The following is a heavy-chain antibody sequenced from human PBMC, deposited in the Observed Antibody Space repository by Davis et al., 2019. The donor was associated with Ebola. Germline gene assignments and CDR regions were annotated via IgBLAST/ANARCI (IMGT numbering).Heavy chain of an antibody. CDR3: ARTNWGHLDY. CDR2: INHSGST. D-gene: IGHD7-27*01. J-gene: IGHJ4*02. CDR1: GGSFSGYY. V-gene: IGHV4-34*01. Sequence: PSETLSLTCAVYGGSFSGYYWSWIRQPPGKGLEWIGEINHSGSTNYNPSLKSRVTISVDTSKNQFSLKLSSVTAADTAVYYCARTNWGHLDYWGQGTLVTVSS.